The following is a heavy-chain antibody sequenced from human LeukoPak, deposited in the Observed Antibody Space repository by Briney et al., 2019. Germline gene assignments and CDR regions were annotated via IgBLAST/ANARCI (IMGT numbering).Heavy chain of an antibody. CDR1: GYTFTSYG. V-gene: IGHV1-18*01. CDR2: ISAYNGNT. J-gene: IGHJ4*02. CDR3: ARAVGYCSGGSRQLFDY. D-gene: IGHD2-15*01. Sequence: ASVKVSCKASGYTFTSYGISWVRQAPGQGLEWMGWISAYNGNTNYAQKLQGRVTMTTDTSTSTAYMELRSLRSDDTAVYYCARAVGYCSGGSRQLFDYWGQGTLVTVSS.